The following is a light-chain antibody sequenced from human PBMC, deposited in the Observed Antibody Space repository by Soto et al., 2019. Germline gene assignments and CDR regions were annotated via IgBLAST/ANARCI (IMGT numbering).Light chain of an antibody. Sequence: DIQMTQSPPTLSASVGDRVTITCRASQSISSWLAWYQQKPWKAPKLLIYDASTLESGVPSRFSGSGSGTEFTLTIISLQPDEFATYYCQQYNNYLMYTFGQGTKLEIK. V-gene: IGKV1-5*01. CDR3: QQYNNYLMYT. CDR2: DAS. CDR1: QSISSW. J-gene: IGKJ2*01.